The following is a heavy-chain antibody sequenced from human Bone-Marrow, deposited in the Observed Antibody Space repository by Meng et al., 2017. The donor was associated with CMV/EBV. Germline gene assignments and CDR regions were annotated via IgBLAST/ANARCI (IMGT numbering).Heavy chain of an antibody. CDR3: AGGGTDYDFWSGSYPPVPVGY. CDR1: GFTVSSNY. J-gene: IGHJ4*02. Sequence: GGSLRLSCAASGFTVSSNYMSWVRQAPGKGLEWVSVIYSGGSTYYADSVKGRFTISRDNSKNTLYLQMNSLRAEDTAVYFCAGGGTDYDFWSGSYPPVPVGYWGQGTLVTVSS. D-gene: IGHD3-3*01. V-gene: IGHV3-66*02. CDR2: IYSGGST.